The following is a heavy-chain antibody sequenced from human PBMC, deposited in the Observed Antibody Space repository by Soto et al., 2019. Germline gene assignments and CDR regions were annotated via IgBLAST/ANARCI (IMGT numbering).Heavy chain of an antibody. J-gene: IGHJ4*02. CDR2: IYYSGST. CDR3: ARHSEWELGGYFDY. D-gene: IGHD1-26*01. CDR1: GGSISSYY. V-gene: IGHV4-59*08. Sequence: SETLSLTCTVSGGSISSYYWSWIRQPPGKGLEWIGYIYYSGSTNYNPSLKSRVTISVDTSKNQFSLKLSSVTAADTAVYYCARHSEWELGGYFDYWGQGTLVTVSS.